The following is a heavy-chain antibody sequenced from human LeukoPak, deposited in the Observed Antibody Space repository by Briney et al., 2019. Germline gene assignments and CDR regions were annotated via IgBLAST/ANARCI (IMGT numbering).Heavy chain of an antibody. J-gene: IGHJ6*03. CDR3: AKNRGAGSHYYYHMNV. CDR2: ISSSSSTI. V-gene: IGHV3-48*01. Sequence: SGGSLRLSCAASGFTFSSYAMHWVRQAPGKGLEWVSYISSSSSTIYYADSVKGRFTISRDNSKNTLYLQLNSLRVEDTAVYYCAKNRGAGSHYYYHMNVWGKGTTVTVSS. D-gene: IGHD1-26*01. CDR1: GFTFSSYA.